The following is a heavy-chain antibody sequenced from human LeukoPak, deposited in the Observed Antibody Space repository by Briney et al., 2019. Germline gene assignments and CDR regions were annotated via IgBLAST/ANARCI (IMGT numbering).Heavy chain of an antibody. CDR3: AKEQLNYGDYSWDY. Sequence: GGSLRLSCAASGFTFSSYAMSWVRQAPGKGLEWVSAISGSGGSTSYADSVKGRFTISRDNSKNTLYLQMNSLRAEDTAVYYCAKEQLNYGDYSWDYWGQGTLVTVSS. V-gene: IGHV3-23*01. J-gene: IGHJ4*02. CDR1: GFTFSSYA. CDR2: ISGSGGST. D-gene: IGHD4-17*01.